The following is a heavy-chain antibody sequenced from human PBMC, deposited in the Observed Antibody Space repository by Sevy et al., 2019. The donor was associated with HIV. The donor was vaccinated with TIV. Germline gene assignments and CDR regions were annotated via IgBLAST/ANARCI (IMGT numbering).Heavy chain of an antibody. CDR3: ARHRSTGYYDDAFDL. J-gene: IGHJ3*01. CDR2: IYPDESDI. CDR1: GYSFTSQW. Sequence: ASVKVSCKGSGYSFTSQWIGWVRQMPGKGLEWMGLIYPDESDIRYGPSFQGQVTISADKSISTAYLQWSSLKASDTAMYYCARHRSTGYYDDAFDLWGQRTMVTVSS. D-gene: IGHD3-22*01. V-gene: IGHV5-51*01.